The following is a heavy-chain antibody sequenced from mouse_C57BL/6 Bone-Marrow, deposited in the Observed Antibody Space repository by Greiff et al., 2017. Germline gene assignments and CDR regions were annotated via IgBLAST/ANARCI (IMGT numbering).Heavy chain of an antibody. D-gene: IGHD2-3*01. CDR2: ISNLAYSI. CDR1: GFTFSDYG. V-gene: IGHV5-15*01. Sequence: EVKVVESGGGLVQPGGSLKLSCAASGFTFSDYGMAWVRQAPRKGPEWVAFISNLAYSIYYADTVTGRFTISRENAKNTLYLEMSSLRSEDTAMYYFARRDGYYVFAYWGQGTLVTVSA. J-gene: IGHJ3*01. CDR3: ARRDGYYVFAY.